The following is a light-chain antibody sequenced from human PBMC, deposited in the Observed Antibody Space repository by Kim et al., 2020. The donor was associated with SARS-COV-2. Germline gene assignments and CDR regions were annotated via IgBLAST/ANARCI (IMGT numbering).Light chain of an antibody. V-gene: IGLV1-47*01. Sequence: GQTVTISCSGDTSNIGSNYVYWYQQFSGAAPKLLISRNNQRPSGVPDRFSGSKSATSASLAIRGLRSEDEADYHCATWDDSLNGVVFGGGTKVTVL. CDR1: TSNIGSNY. CDR3: ATWDDSLNGVV. J-gene: IGLJ6*01. CDR2: RNN.